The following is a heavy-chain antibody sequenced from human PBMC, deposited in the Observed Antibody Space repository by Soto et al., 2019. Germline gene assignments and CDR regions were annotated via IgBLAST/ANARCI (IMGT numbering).Heavy chain of an antibody. J-gene: IGHJ4*02. CDR2: ISTKSTYR. V-gene: IGHV3-11*06. CDR1: GFPFSNFY. CDR3: VRGGGGGFFEY. Sequence: GGSLRLSCAASGFPFSNFYMTWIRQAPGKGLEWLSHISTKSTYRNYADSVKGRFTISRDNTKSSLHLQINSLGVDDTAVYFCVRGGGGGFFEYWGQGALVTVSS. D-gene: IGHD2-15*01.